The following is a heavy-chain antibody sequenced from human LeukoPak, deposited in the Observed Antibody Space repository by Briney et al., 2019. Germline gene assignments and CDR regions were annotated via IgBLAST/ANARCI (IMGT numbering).Heavy chain of an antibody. CDR1: GVSISSGGYY. J-gene: IGHJ4*02. CDR2: IYYSGST. D-gene: IGHD6-13*01. V-gene: IGHV4-31*03. Sequence: PSQTLSLTCTVSGVSISSGGYYWSWIRQHPGKGLEWIGYIYYSGSTYYNPSLKSRVTISVDTSKNQFSLKLSSVTAADTAVYYCARARRGGIFFDYWGQGTLVTVSP. CDR3: ARARRGGIFFDY.